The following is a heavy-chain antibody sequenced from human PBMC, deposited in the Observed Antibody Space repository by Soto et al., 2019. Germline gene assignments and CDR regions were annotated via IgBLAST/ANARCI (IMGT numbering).Heavy chain of an antibody. CDR3: ARGHGDYDPYYFDY. D-gene: IGHD4-17*01. V-gene: IGHV4-59*01. Sequence: TSETLSLTCTVSGGSISSYYWSWIRQPPGKGLEWIGYIYYSGSTNYHPSLKSRVTISVDTSKNQFSLKLSSVTAADTAVYYCARGHGDYDPYYFDYWGQGTLVTVSS. J-gene: IGHJ4*02. CDR2: IYYSGST. CDR1: GGSISSYY.